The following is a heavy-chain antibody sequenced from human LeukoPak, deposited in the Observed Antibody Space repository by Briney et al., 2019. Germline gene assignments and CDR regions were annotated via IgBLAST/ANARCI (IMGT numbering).Heavy chain of an antibody. CDR1: AGSISSHY. D-gene: IGHD4-17*01. Sequence: PSETLSLTCTVSAGSISSHYWSWIRQPPGKGLEWIGDVFYSGNTKYNPSLKSRVTIAVDTSENQFSMWLNSVTAADAAVYYCARLNPDYGSRAYYYYMDVWGKGTTVTVSS. CDR3: ARLNPDYGSRAYYYYMDV. J-gene: IGHJ6*03. CDR2: VFYSGNT. V-gene: IGHV4-59*08.